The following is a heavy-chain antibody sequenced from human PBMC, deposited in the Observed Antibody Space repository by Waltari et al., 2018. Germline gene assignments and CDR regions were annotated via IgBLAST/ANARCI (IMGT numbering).Heavy chain of an antibody. D-gene: IGHD4-17*01. CDR1: GGTFSSYA. V-gene: IGHV1-69*12. Sequence: QVQLVQSGAEVKKPGSSVKVSCKASGGTFSSYAISWVRQAPGQGLEWMGGISPIFGTANYAQKFQGRVTITADESTSTAYMELSSLRSEDTAVYYCAPLPEDAGTVTTSGWFDPWGQGTLVTVSS. CDR3: APLPEDAGTVTTSGWFDP. CDR2: ISPIFGTA. J-gene: IGHJ5*02.